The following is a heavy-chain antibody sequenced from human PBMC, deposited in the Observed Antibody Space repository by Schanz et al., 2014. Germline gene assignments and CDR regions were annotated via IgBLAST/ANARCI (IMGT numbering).Heavy chain of an antibody. Sequence: QVQLQESGPGLVRPSETLSLTCTVSGYSISRSNWWGWIRQPPGKGLEFIGYIYYSGNTYYNPSLKSRVTMSLDTSKNQFSLKLTSVTAVDTAVYYCAGMATVTYFDFWGQGALVTVAS. V-gene: IGHV4-28*01. D-gene: IGHD4-17*01. CDR2: IYYSGNT. CDR1: GYSISRSNW. J-gene: IGHJ4*02. CDR3: AGMATVTYFDF.